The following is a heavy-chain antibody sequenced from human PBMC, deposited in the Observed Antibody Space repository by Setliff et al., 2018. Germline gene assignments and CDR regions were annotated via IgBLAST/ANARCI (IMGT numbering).Heavy chain of an antibody. Sequence: PGGSLRLSCAASGFTFSTYRMHWVRQAPGKGLEWVAVIWDDGGNKYHADSAKGRFTISRDNAKNSLYLQMNSLRAEDTAVYYCARDQGSYGYRAFDFWGQGTLVTVSS. V-gene: IGHV3-33*08. J-gene: IGHJ4*02. CDR3: ARDQGSYGYRAFDF. CDR1: GFTFSTYR. CDR2: IWDDGGNK. D-gene: IGHD5-18*01.